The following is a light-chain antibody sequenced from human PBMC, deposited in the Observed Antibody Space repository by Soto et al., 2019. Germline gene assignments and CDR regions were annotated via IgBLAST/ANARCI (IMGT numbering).Light chain of an antibody. Sequence: EILLTQSPGSVSLSPGERATLSCRASQSVTNNYLAWYQQKPGQAPRLLIYGASNSATAIPGRFRGSGSGADFTLTISRLEPEDIAVYYCQQYGESPSTFGQGTKLEIK. CDR3: QQYGESPST. V-gene: IGKV3-20*01. CDR2: GAS. J-gene: IGKJ2*01. CDR1: QSVTNNY.